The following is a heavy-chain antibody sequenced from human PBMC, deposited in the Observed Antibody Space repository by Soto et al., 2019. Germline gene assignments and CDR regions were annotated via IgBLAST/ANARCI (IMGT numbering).Heavy chain of an antibody. CDR2: ISTYNDNT. CDR1: GYTFTNFG. V-gene: IGHV1-18*01. J-gene: IGHJ3*02. CDR3: ARDDGSSWYGRAFDI. D-gene: IGHD6-13*01. Sequence: QVQLVQSGAEVKKPGASVKVSCKASGYTFTNFGISWVRQAPGQGLEWMGWISTYNDNTNYVQNLQGRVTMTTDTSTSTAYMELGSLRSGDTAVYYCARDDGSSWYGRAFDIWGQGTMITVSS.